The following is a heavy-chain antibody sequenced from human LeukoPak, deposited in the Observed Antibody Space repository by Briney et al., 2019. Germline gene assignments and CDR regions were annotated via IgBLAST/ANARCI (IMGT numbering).Heavy chain of an antibody. V-gene: IGHV4-59*01. J-gene: IGHJ4*02. Sequence: PSETLSLTCTVSGGSISDDYWSWIRQPPGKGLEWIAYIHYSGTTNYNPSLKSRVTISIDTSKKQFSLKLSSVTAADTAVYYCAKGAGWYSYWGQGTLVTVSS. CDR2: IHYSGTT. D-gene: IGHD6-19*01. CDR3: AKGAGWYSY. CDR1: GGSISDDY.